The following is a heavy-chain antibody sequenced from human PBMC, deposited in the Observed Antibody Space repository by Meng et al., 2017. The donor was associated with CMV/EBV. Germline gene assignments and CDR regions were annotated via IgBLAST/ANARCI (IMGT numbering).Heavy chain of an antibody. J-gene: IGHJ6*02. CDR2: IDPRRGGT. CDR1: GFTFTGYY. Sequence: ASVKVSCKASGFTFTGYYIHWVRQAPGQGLEWMGWIDPRRGGTNYAQRFPGRVTMTRDTSISTAYMELTRLRSDDTAVYYCARAAYNSGWWGGDYYSGMDVWGQGTTVTVSS. D-gene: IGHD6-19*01. CDR3: ARAAYNSGWWGGDYYSGMDV. V-gene: IGHV1-2*02.